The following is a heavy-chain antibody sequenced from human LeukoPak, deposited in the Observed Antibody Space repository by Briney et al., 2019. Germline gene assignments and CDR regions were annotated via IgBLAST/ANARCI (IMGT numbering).Heavy chain of an antibody. CDR3: ATRGGVAVDY. Sequence: GASVKVSCKVSGYTFTDYYMHWVQQAPGKGLEWMGLVDPEDGETIYAEKFQGRVTITADTSTDTAYMELGSLRSEDTAVYYCATRGGVAVDYWGQGTLVTVSS. CDR2: VDPEDGET. J-gene: IGHJ4*02. D-gene: IGHD2-8*02. CDR1: GYTFTDYY. V-gene: IGHV1-69-2*01.